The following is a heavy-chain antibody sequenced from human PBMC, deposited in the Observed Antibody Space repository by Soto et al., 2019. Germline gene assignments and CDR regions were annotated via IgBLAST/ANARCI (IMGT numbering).Heavy chain of an antibody. CDR3: ARGILGGVLYMDV. D-gene: IGHD3-10*01. CDR2: IYYSGST. Sequence: SETLSLTCTVSGGSISSSSYYWGWIRQPPGKGLEWIGSIYYSGSTYYNPSLKSRVTISVDTSKNQFSLKLSSVTAADTAVYYCARGILGGVLYMDVWGKGTTVTVSS. J-gene: IGHJ6*03. CDR1: GGSISSSSYY. V-gene: IGHV4-39*01.